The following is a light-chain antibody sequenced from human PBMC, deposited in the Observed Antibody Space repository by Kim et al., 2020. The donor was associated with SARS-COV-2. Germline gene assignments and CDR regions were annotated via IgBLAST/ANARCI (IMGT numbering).Light chain of an antibody. V-gene: IGKV3-15*01. Sequence: SVSPGERATLSCRAAQSVDRNLAWYQQKPGQGPRLLIYDASTRVTGVPTRFSGSGSGTEFTLTISSLQTEDFAVYFCQQYKDWYTFGQGTKLEI. CDR3: QQYKDWYT. CDR2: DAS. J-gene: IGKJ2*01. CDR1: QSVDRN.